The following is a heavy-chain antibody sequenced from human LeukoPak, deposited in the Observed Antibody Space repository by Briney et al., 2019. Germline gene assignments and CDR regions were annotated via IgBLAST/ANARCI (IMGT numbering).Heavy chain of an antibody. J-gene: IGHJ4*02. V-gene: IGHV3-21*01. CDR2: IGSISDYV. CDR1: GFAFNTYT. D-gene: IGHD3-16*01. CDR3: GNSRGSYV. Sequence: GGSLRLSCAVSGFAFNTYTMNWVRQTPGKGLEWVSSIGSISDYVSYADSVKGRFTISRDNAKNSVYLQMNSLRVEDMGVYYCGNSRGSYVWGQGTLVTVSS.